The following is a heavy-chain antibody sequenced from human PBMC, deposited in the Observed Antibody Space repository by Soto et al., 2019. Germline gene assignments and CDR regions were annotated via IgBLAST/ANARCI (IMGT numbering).Heavy chain of an antibody. Sequence: QLQLQESGSGLVKPSQTLSLTCAVSGGSISSGGYSWSWIRQPPGKGLEWIGYIYHSGSTYYNPSLKSRVTISVERSKNQFSLKLSSVTAADTAMYYCARELGRVTSDWYFDLWGRGTLVTVSS. CDR3: ARELGRVTSDWYFDL. J-gene: IGHJ2*01. CDR2: IYHSGST. D-gene: IGHD4-17*01. V-gene: IGHV4-30-2*01. CDR1: GGSISSGGYS.